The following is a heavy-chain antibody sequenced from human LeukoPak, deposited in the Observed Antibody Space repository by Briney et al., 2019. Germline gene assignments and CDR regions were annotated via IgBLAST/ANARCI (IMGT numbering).Heavy chain of an antibody. CDR3: ARMEYYFDH. CDR1: SGSISSYY. J-gene: IGHJ4*02. Sequence: SETLSLTCTVSSGSISSYYWSWIRQPPGKGLEWIGYIYYSGSSNYNPSLKSRVTMSVDTSKKQFSLRVSSVTAADTAVYYCARMEYYFDHWGQGTLVTVSS. V-gene: IGHV4-59*01. D-gene: IGHD3-3*01. CDR2: IYYSGSS.